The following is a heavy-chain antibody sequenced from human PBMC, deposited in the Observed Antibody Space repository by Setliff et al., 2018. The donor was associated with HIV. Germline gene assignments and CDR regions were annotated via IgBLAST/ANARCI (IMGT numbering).Heavy chain of an antibody. V-gene: IGHV4-61*09. J-gene: IGHJ5*02. CDR2: IYTSGST. D-gene: IGHD2-15*01. Sequence: PSETLSLTCTVSGGSIRSGPYYWSWIRQPAGKGLEWIGQIYTSGSTYYNLSLKSRVTISVDTSKNQFSLKLRPVTAADTAVYYCARRRGYCSGGTCYSGGYWFDPWGQGTLVTVSS. CDR1: GGSIRSGPYY. CDR3: ARRRGYCSGGTCYSGGYWFDP.